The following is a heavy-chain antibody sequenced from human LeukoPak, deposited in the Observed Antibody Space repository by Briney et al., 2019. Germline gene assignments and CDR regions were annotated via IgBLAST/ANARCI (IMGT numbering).Heavy chain of an antibody. J-gene: IGHJ3*02. V-gene: IGHV4-61*01. Sequence: SETLSLTCTVSVGSVSSGSYYWSWIRQPPGKGLEWIGYIYYSGSTNYNPSLKSRVTISVDTSKSQFSLKLRSVTTADTAVYYCTRSTNLEALDIWGQGTMVTVSS. CDR1: VGSVSSGSYY. CDR3: TRSTNLEALDI. D-gene: IGHD2-8*01. CDR2: IYYSGST.